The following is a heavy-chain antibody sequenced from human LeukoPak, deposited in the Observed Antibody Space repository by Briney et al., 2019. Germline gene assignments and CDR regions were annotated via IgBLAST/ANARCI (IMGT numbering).Heavy chain of an antibody. D-gene: IGHD6-13*01. V-gene: IGHV1-24*01. CDR1: GYTLTELS. Sequence: ASVKVSCKVSGYTLTELSMHWVRQAPGKGLEWVGGFDPEDGETIYAQKFQGRVTMTEDTSTDTAYMELSSLRSEDTAVYYCATGGMIAAASTDWYFDLWGRGTLVTVSS. CDR2: FDPEDGET. J-gene: IGHJ2*01. CDR3: ATGGMIAAASTDWYFDL.